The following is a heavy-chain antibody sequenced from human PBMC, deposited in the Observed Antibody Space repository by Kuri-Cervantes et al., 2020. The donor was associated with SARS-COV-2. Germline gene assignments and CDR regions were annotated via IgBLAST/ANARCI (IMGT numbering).Heavy chain of an antibody. CDR3: ARKVEMATISH. J-gene: IGHJ4*02. CDR1: GGSFSGYY. V-gene: IGHV4-34*01. D-gene: IGHD5-24*01. Sequence: LRLSCAVYGGSFSGYYWSWIRQPPGKGLEWIREINHSGSTNYNPSLKSRVTISVDTSKNQFSLKLSSVTAADTAVYYCARKVEMATISHWGQGTLVTVSS. CDR2: INHSGST.